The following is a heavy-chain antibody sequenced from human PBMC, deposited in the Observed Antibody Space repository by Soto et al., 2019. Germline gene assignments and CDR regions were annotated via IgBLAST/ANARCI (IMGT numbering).Heavy chain of an antibody. CDR1: GFTFSSYG. D-gene: IGHD3-3*01. Sequence: GGSLRLSCAASGFTFSSYGMHWVRQAPGKGLEWVAVISYDGSNKYYADSVKGRFTISRDNSKNTLYLQMNSLRAEDTAVYYCCLEAAYYDFWSGSGWEASYYGMDVWGQGTTVTVSS. CDR3: CLEAAYYDFWSGSGWEASYYGMDV. J-gene: IGHJ6*02. V-gene: IGHV3-30*03. CDR2: ISYDGSNK.